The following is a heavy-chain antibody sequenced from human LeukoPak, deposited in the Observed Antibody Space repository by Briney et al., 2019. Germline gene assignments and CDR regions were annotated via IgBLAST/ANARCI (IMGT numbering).Heavy chain of an antibody. D-gene: IGHD3/OR15-3a*01. Sequence: SETLSLTCNVSGGSISGYHWSWIRQPPGKGLEYIGHIYYSGNTNYNPSLMSRVTISVDTSKNQFSLKLSSVTAADTAVYYCGRGTLPRGVWGQGTTVTVSS. CDR1: GGSISGYH. CDR2: IYYSGNT. CDR3: GRGTLPRGV. V-gene: IGHV4-59*01. J-gene: IGHJ6*02.